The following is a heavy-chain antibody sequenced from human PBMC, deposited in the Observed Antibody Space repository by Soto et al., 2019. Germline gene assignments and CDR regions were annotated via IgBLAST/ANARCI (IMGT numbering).Heavy chain of an antibody. D-gene: IGHD2-15*01. V-gene: IGHV1-3*01. CDR2: INAGNGNA. CDR1: GYTFTSYA. CDR3: AREAPRVGYGMDV. J-gene: IGHJ6*02. Sequence: ASVKVSCKASGYTFTSYAMHWVRQAPGQRLEWMGWINAGNGNAKYSQKFQGRVTITRDTSASTAYMELSSLRSEDTTVYYCAREAPRVGYGMDVWGQGTTVTVSS.